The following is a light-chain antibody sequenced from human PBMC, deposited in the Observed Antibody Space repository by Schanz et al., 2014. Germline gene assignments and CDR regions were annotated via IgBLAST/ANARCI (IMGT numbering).Light chain of an antibody. CDR3: SSHTSSTTWV. V-gene: IGLV2-14*03. CDR2: DVS. Sequence: QSALTQPASVSGSPGQSITISCTGTSSDVGAYNLVSWFQQHPGKVPKLVIYDVSNRPSGISNRFSGSKSVNTASLTISGLQAEDEADYYCSSHTSSTTWVFGGGTKLTVL. J-gene: IGLJ3*02. CDR1: SSDVGAYNL.